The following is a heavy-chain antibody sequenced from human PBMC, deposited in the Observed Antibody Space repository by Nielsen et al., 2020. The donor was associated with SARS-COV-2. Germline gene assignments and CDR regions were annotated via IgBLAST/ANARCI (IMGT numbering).Heavy chain of an antibody. V-gene: IGHV4-61*02. J-gene: IGHJ4*02. Sequence: SETLSLTCTVSSGSFRSGSYYWSWLRQTAGKGLEWIGRISTRGDTNYSPSLKSRVTISIDTSKNQFSLRLASVTPADTAVYYCARMYGGTIGYWGQGILVSVSS. CDR1: SGSFRSGSYY. D-gene: IGHD1-26*01. CDR2: ISTRGDT. CDR3: ARMYGGTIGY.